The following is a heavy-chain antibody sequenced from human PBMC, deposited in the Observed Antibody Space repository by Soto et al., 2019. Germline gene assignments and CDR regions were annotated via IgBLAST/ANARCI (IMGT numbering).Heavy chain of an antibody. V-gene: IGHV3-15*01. CDR3: TTNQLRYFDWLPTAEYFQH. J-gene: IGHJ1*01. Sequence: GGSLRLSCAASGFTFSNAWMSWVRQAPGKGLEWVGRIKSKTDGGTTDYAAPVKGRFTISRDDSKNTLYLQMNSLKTEDTAVYYCTTNQLRYFDWLPTAEYFQHWGQGTLVTVSS. CDR2: IKSKTDGGTT. D-gene: IGHD3-9*01. CDR1: GFTFSNAW.